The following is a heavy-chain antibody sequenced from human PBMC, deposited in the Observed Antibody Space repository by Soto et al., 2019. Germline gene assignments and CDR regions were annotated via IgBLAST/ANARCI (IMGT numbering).Heavy chain of an antibody. J-gene: IGHJ5*02. V-gene: IGHV3-23*01. Sequence: GGSLGLSCAASGFTFCSYAVSWVRQAPGRGLEWVSAISGSGGRTYYADSVKGRFTISRDNSKNTLYLQMNSLRAEDTAVYYCAKDRYSNYGRYDWFDPWGQGTRVTVSS. CDR1: GFTFCSYA. D-gene: IGHD4-4*01. CDR2: ISGSGGRT. CDR3: AKDRYSNYGRYDWFDP.